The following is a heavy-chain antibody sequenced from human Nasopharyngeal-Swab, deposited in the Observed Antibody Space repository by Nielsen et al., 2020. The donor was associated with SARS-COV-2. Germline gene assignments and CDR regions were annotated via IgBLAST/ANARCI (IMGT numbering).Heavy chain of an antibody. CDR1: GFTFSSYA. J-gene: IGHJ6*02. Sequence: GESLKISCAASGFTFSSYAMHWVRQAPGKGLEWVAVISYDGSNKYYADSVKGRFTISRDNSKNTLYLQMNSLRAEDTAVYYCARVCYKLDCSGGSCYYYYYGMDVWGQGTTVTVSS. CDR3: ARVCYKLDCSGGSCYYYYYGMDV. CDR2: ISYDGSNK. D-gene: IGHD2-15*01. V-gene: IGHV3-30*04.